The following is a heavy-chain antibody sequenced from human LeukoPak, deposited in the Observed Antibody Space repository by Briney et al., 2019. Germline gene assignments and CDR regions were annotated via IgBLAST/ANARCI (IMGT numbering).Heavy chain of an antibody. J-gene: IGHJ4*02. Sequence: SETLSLTCTVSGGSISSYYWSWIRQPPRKGLEWIGYIYYSGSTNYNPSLKSRVTISVDTSKNQFSLKLSSVTAADTAVYYCARAHVNIVGATAVDYWGQGTLVTVSS. CDR3: ARAHVNIVGATAVDY. D-gene: IGHD1-26*01. CDR2: IYYSGST. V-gene: IGHV4-59*01. CDR1: GGSISSYY.